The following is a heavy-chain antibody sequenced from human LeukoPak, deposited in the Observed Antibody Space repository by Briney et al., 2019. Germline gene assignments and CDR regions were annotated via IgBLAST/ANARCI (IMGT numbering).Heavy chain of an antibody. CDR1: AFPFSTCG. CDR3: ASDHGAY. V-gene: IGHV3-33*01. CDR2: IWYDGNNK. Sequence: GGSLRLSCAASAFPFSTCGMHWVRQAPGKGLEWVAAIWYDGNNKYYADSVKGRFTISGDNSKSTLFLQMSGLRAEDTALYYCASDHGAYWGQGTLVTVSS. D-gene: IGHD1-26*01. J-gene: IGHJ4*02.